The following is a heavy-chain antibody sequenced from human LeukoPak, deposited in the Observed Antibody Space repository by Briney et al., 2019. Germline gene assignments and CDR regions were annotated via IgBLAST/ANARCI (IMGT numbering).Heavy chain of an antibody. J-gene: IGHJ3*02. Sequence: QSGGSLRLSCAASGFTFSSHWMHWVRQAPGKGLVWVSRINSDGSSISYADSVKGRFTISRDNAKNTLYLQMNSLRAEDTAVYYCAKDLSTWAPSDVFDIWGQGTMVTVSS. V-gene: IGHV3-74*01. D-gene: IGHD7-27*01. CDR3: AKDLSTWAPSDVFDI. CDR2: INSDGSSI. CDR1: GFTFSSHW.